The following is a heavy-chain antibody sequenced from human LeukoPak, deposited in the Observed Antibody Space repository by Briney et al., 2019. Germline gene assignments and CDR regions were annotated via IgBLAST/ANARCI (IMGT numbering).Heavy chain of an antibody. D-gene: IGHD2-15*01. V-gene: IGHV1-18*01. J-gene: IGHJ4*02. CDR1: GYTXTSHG. Sequence: ASVKVSCKASGYTXTSHGLSWVRQAPGQGLEWMGRISAYNGDTKYAQKIQDRVTMTTDTTTSTAYMELMSLRSDDTAVYYCARDRGSYCSGGSCYAPHIDYWGQGTLVTISS. CDR3: ARDRGSYCSGGSCYAPHIDY. CDR2: ISAYNGDT.